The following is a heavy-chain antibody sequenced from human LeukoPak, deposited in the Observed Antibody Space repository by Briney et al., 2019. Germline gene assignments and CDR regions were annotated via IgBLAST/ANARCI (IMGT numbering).Heavy chain of an antibody. CDR3: ARDLIAAAGHFDY. V-gene: IGHV4-31*03. CDR2: IYYSGST. CDR1: GDSISNGGFY. J-gene: IGHJ4*02. D-gene: IGHD6-13*01. Sequence: PSQTLSLTCTVSGDSISNGGFYWSWIRQHPKKGLEFIGYIYYSGSTYYNPSLKSRVTMSVDTSYNHFSLRLSSVTAADTAVYYCARDLIAAAGHFDYWGQGTLVTASS.